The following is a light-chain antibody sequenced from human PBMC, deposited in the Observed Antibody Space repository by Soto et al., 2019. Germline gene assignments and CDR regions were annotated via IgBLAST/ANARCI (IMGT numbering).Light chain of an antibody. Sequence: EIVLTQSPGTLSLSPGERATLSCRASQSVSSSYLAWYQQKPGQAPRLLIYGASSRATGIPDRFSGSGSGTDFTLTISRLEPDDFAVYYCQPYGSSPRTFGQGTKVEIK. CDR3: QPYGSSPRT. CDR2: GAS. CDR1: QSVSSSY. J-gene: IGKJ1*01. V-gene: IGKV3-20*01.